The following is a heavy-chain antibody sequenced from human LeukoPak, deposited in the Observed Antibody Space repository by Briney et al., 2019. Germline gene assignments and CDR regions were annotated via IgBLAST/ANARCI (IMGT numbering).Heavy chain of an antibody. D-gene: IGHD6-13*01. CDR2: ISTSSSYI. Sequence: GGSLRLSCAASGFTFNSYPMNWVRQAPGRGLGWVSFISTSSSYIYYADSVKGRFTVSRDNAKNSLYLQMNSLSPEDTAVYYCARGGSSWYYFDYWGQGTLVTVSS. CDR1: GFTFNSYP. CDR3: ARGGSSWYYFDY. V-gene: IGHV3-21*01. J-gene: IGHJ4*02.